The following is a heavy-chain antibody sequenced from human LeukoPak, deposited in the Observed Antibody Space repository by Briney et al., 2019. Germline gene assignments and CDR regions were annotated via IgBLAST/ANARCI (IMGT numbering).Heavy chain of an antibody. CDR2: INHSGST. J-gene: IGHJ4*02. CDR1: GGSFSGYY. Sequence: PSETLSLTCAVYGGSFSGYYWSWIRQPPGKGLEWIGEINHSGSTNYNPSLKSRVTISADTSKNQFSLKLSSVTAADTAVYYCARGSGRLDYWGQGTLVTVSS. V-gene: IGHV4-34*01. CDR3: ARGSGRLDY. D-gene: IGHD1-26*01.